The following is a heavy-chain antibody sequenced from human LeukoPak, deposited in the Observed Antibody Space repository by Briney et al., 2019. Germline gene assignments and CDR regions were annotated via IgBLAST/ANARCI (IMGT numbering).Heavy chain of an antibody. CDR1: RGSISSNNW. CDR3: ARDSYYFGSGSDNTPYNWFDP. V-gene: IGHV4-4*02. Sequence: SETLSLTCAVSRGSISSNNWWSWVRQPPGKRLEWIAEVYHSGSTNYNPSLKSRVTISVDKSKNQFSLKLSSVTAADTAMYYCARDSYYFGSGSDNTPYNWFDPWGQGTLVTVSS. CDR2: VYHSGST. J-gene: IGHJ5*02. D-gene: IGHD3-10*01.